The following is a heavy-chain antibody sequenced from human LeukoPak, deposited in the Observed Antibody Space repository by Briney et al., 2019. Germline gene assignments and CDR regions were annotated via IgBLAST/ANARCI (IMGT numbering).Heavy chain of an antibody. D-gene: IGHD3-10*01. CDR3: AREDYYGSGSYYRGANWFDP. J-gene: IGHJ5*02. V-gene: IGHV4-34*01. CDR1: GGSFSGYY. CDR2: INHSGST. Sequence: SETLSLTCAVYGGSFSGYYWSWIRQPPGKGLEWIGEINHSGSTNYNPSLKSRVTISVDTSKNQFSLKLSSVTAADTAVYYCAREDYYGSGSYYRGANWFDPWGQGTLVTASS.